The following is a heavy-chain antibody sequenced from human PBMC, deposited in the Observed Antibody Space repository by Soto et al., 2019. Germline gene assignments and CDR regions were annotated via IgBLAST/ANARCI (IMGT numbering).Heavy chain of an antibody. CDR2: ISAYNGNT. Sequence: ASVKVSCKASGYTFTSYGISWVRQAPGQGLEWMGWISAYNGNTNYAQKLQGRVTMTTDTSTSTAYMELRSLRSDDTAVYYCARDQSGWYFYALDIWGQGTMVTVSS. D-gene: IGHD6-19*01. CDR3: ARDQSGWYFYALDI. CDR1: GYTFTSYG. J-gene: IGHJ3*02. V-gene: IGHV1-18*01.